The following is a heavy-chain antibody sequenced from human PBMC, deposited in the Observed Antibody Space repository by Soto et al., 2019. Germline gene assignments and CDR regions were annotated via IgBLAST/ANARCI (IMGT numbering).Heavy chain of an antibody. V-gene: IGHV4-39*01. CDR2: VNYSGLT. CDR1: GDSFTSSNYY. CDR3: GRHAPHHDWLDP. J-gene: IGHJ5*02. Sequence: LSLTCTVSGDSFTSSNYYWGWIRQPPGKGLEWIAIVNYSGLTYYNPSLKSRVTISADTSKNQFSLKLSSVTAADTARYYCGRHAPHHDWLDPWGPGTLVTVSS.